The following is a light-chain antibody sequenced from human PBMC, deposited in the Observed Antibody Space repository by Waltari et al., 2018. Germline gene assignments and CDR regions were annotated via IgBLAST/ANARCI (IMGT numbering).Light chain of an antibody. CDR3: QQYNNWPPLT. CDR1: QSVSSN. J-gene: IGKJ4*01. CDR2: GAS. Sequence: EIVMTQSPATLSVSPGELATLSCRASQSVSSNVAWYQPKPGQAPRLLIYGASTRATGIPARFSGSGSGTEFTLTISSLQSEDFAVYYCQQYNNWPPLTFGGGTKVEIK. V-gene: IGKV3-15*01.